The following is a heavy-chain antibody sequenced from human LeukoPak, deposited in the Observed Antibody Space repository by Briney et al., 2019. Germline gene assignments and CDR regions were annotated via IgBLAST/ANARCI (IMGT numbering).Heavy chain of an antibody. Sequence: GGSLRLSRVVSGFTFSSYEMNWVRQAPGKGLEWVSYISSGGTIIYYADSVKGRFTISRDNAKNSLYLQLNSLRAEDTAVYYCARDVFDYWGQGTLVTVSS. J-gene: IGHJ4*02. CDR1: GFTFSSYE. CDR2: ISSGGTII. V-gene: IGHV3-48*03. CDR3: ARDVFDY.